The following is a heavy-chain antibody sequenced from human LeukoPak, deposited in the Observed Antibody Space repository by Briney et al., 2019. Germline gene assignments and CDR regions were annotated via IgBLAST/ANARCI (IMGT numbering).Heavy chain of an antibody. CDR3: AKEPDYGDYFDY. CDR1: GFTFTSYA. CDR2: ISGSGGST. V-gene: IGHV3-23*01. D-gene: IGHD4-17*01. J-gene: IGHJ4*02. Sequence: GGSLRLSCAASGFTFTSYAMSWVRQAPGKGLEWGSTISGSGGSTYYADPVKGRFTISRDNSKNTLYLQMNSLRAEDTAVYYCAKEPDYGDYFDYWGQGTLVTVSS.